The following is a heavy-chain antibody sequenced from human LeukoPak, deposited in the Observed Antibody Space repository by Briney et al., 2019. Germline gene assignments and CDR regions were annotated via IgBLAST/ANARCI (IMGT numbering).Heavy chain of an antibody. CDR3: AKDGVGATSLDC. CDR1: GFTFSRYG. Sequence: PGRSLRLSCAASGFTFSRYGMHWVRQAPDKGLEWVAVIWHDGSYEYYADSVKGRFTTSRDSSKNTLYLQMNSLRAEDTAVYYCAKDGVGATSLDCWGQGTLVTVSS. V-gene: IGHV3-33*06. CDR2: IWHDGSYE. D-gene: IGHD1-26*01. J-gene: IGHJ4*02.